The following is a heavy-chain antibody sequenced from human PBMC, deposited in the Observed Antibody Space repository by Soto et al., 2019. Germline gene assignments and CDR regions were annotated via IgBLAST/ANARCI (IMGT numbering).Heavy chain of an antibody. CDR1: GGTFSSYA. V-gene: IGHV1-69*13. CDR3: ARSPRRDKYSYGSYTFDY. J-gene: IGHJ4*02. Sequence: RASVKVSCKASGGTFSSYAISWVRQAPGQGLEWMGGIIPIFGTANYAQKFQGRVTITADESTSTAYMELSSLRSEDTAVYYCARSPRRDKYSYGSYTFDYWGQGTLVTVSS. CDR2: IIPIFGTA. D-gene: IGHD5-18*01.